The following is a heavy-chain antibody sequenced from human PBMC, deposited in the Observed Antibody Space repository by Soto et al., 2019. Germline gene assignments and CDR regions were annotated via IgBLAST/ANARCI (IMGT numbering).Heavy chain of an antibody. D-gene: IGHD2-2*01. J-gene: IGHJ6*03. CDR2: IYYSGST. CDR3: ARGSKDIVVVSSANPYEYYYMDV. CDR1: GGSISSYY. V-gene: IGHV4-59*01. Sequence: PSETLSLTCTVSGGSISSYYWSWIRQPPGKGLEWIGYIYYSGSTNYNPSLKSRVTISVDTSKNQFSLKLSSVTAADTAVYYCARGSKDIVVVSSANPYEYYYMDVWGKGTTVTVSS.